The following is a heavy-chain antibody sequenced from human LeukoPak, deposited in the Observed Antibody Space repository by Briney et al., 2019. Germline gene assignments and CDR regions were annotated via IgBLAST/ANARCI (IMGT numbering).Heavy chain of an antibody. D-gene: IGHD3-22*01. J-gene: IGHJ4*02. CDR1: GGSISTYY. CDR2: IFNTGST. V-gene: IGHV4-59*01. CDR3: ARISGGTITTGFIDS. Sequence: PSETLSLTCTVSGGSISTYYWSWIRQSPGKGLEWIGCIFNTGSTNQNPSLKSRVTISVDTSKNHFSLKLSSVTAADTAVYYCARISGGTITTGFIDSRGQGTLVTVSS.